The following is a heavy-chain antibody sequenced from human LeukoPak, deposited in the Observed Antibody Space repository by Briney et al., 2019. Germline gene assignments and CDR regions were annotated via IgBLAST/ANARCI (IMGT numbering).Heavy chain of an antibody. J-gene: IGHJ4*02. V-gene: IGHV4-31*03. D-gene: IGHD3-16*01. Sequence: PSETLSLTCTVSGGSISSGGYYWSWIRQHPGKGLEWIGYIYYSGSTYYNPSLKSRVTISVDTSKNQFSLKLSSVTAADTAVYYCASLAGGLAWVHDYWGQGTLVTVSS. CDR1: GGSISSGGYY. CDR3: ASLAGGLAWVHDY. CDR2: IYYSGST.